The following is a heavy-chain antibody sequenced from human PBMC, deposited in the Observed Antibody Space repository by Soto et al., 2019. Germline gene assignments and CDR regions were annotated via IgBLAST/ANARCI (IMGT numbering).Heavy chain of an antibody. D-gene: IGHD1-20*01. CDR2: IYDSGST. J-gene: IGHJ1*01. Sequence: SETLSLTCAVSGYSISDGYYWGWIRQSPGKGLEWLGSIYDSGSTYYNPSLKSRLTISLDTPKNQFSLKLSSVTAADTAVYYCAREFYRISGLSLPYFQHWGQGTLVTVSS. CDR3: AREFYRISGLSLPYFQH. CDR1: GYSISDGYY. V-gene: IGHV4-38-2*02.